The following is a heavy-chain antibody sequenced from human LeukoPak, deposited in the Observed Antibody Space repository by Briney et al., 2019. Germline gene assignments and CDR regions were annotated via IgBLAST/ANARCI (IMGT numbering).Heavy chain of an antibody. CDR3: ARDLGDYYYGMDV. CDR1: GGPISSYY. CDR2: IYYCGGT. D-gene: IGHD2-21*01. J-gene: IGHJ6*02. Sequence: SETLSLTCTVSGGPISSYYWSWIRQPPGKGLEWIGYIYYCGGTNYNPSLKSRVTISVDTSKHQFSLKLSSVTAADTAVYYCARDLGDYYYGMDVWGQGTTVTVSS. V-gene: IGHV4-59*01.